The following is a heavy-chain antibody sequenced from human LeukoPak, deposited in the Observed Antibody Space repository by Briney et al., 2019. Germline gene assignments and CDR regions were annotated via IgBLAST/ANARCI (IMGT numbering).Heavy chain of an antibody. CDR1: GFPFSVSW. CDR2: ITSDGTET. D-gene: IGHD1-26*01. CDR3: AKDYFGSIEY. Sequence: GGSLRLSCAAPGFPFSVSWMHWVRQVPGEGLVWVSRITSDGTETTYAEFVKGRFTISRDNAKNTVWLQMNSLRAEDTAVYYCAKDYFGSIEYWGQGILVTVSS. J-gene: IGHJ4*02. V-gene: IGHV3-74*01.